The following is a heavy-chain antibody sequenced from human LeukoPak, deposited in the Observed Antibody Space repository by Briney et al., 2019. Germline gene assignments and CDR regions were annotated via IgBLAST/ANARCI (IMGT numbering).Heavy chain of an antibody. CDR2: IYYSGST. V-gene: IGHV4-59*01. CDR1: GGSISSYY. Sequence: SETLSLTCTVSGGSISSYYWSWIRQPPGKGLEWIGYIYYSGSTNYNPSLKSRVTISVDTSKNQFSLKLSSVTAADTAVYYCARALDWLDPFDYWGQGTLVTVSS. J-gene: IGHJ4*02. D-gene: IGHD3-9*01. CDR3: ARALDWLDPFDY.